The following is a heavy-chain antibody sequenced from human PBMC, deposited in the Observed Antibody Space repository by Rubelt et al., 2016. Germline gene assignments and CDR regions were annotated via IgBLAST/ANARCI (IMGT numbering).Heavy chain of an antibody. D-gene: IGHD4-17*01. CDR1: GYSIISGYY. CDR3: AVTPIAMTTVNADY. J-gene: IGHJ4*02. CDR2: INHSGST. V-gene: IGHV4-38-2*02. Sequence: QVQVQESGPGLVKPSETLSLTCTVSGYSIISGYYWGWVRQPPGRGLEWIGEINHSGSTNYNPSLKSRVTISVDTSKNQFSLKLSSVTAAGTAVYYCAVTPIAMTTVNADYWGQGTLVTVSS.